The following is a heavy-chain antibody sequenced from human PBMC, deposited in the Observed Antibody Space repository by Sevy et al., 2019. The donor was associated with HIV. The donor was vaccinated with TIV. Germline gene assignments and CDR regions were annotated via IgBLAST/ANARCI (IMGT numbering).Heavy chain of an antibody. Sequence: GGSLRLSCAASGFTVNSNYMTWVRQAPGKGLEGVSVIHSDDTTYHADSVKDRFTICRDNFKNTLYLHMSSLRAEDTAVYYCARGKSGYGYALNYWGQRTLVTVSS. CDR2: IHSDDTT. V-gene: IGHV3-66*01. J-gene: IGHJ4*02. D-gene: IGHD5-18*01. CDR3: ARGKSGYGYALNY. CDR1: GFTVNSNY.